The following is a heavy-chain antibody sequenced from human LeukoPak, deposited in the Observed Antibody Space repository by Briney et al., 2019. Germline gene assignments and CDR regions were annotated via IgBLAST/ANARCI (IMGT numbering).Heavy chain of an antibody. Sequence: VASVKGSCKASGYTFTSYYMHWVRQAPGQGLEWMGIINPSGGSTSYAQKFQGRVTMTRDMSTSTVYMELSSLRSEDTAVYYCARESRYYGSGTSIWFDPWGQGTLVTVSS. J-gene: IGHJ5*02. CDR1: GYTFTSYY. CDR3: ARESRYYGSGTSIWFDP. V-gene: IGHV1-46*01. D-gene: IGHD3-10*01. CDR2: INPSGGST.